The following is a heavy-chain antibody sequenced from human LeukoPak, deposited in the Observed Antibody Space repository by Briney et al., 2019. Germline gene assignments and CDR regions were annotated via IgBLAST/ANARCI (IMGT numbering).Heavy chain of an antibody. CDR3: ARNRAPGYCSGCSCYKPDYYYYHGMDV. V-gene: IGHV4-4*02. Sequence: SETLSLTCAVSGGSISSSNWWSWVRQPPGKGLEWIGEIYHSGSTNYNPSLKSRVTISVDRSKNQFSLKLSSVTAADTAVYYWARNRAPGYCSGCSCYKPDYYYYHGMDVWGQGTTVTVSS. CDR2: IYHSGST. CDR1: GGSISSSNW. D-gene: IGHD2-15*01. J-gene: IGHJ6*02.